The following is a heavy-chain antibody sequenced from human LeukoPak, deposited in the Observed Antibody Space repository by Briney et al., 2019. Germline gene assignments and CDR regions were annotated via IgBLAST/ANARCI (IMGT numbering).Heavy chain of an antibody. D-gene: IGHD2-21*01. CDR1: GFTFSSHW. J-gene: IGHJ5*02. Sequence: GESLRLSCAGSGFTFSSHWMRWVRHAPGKGLEWVSRIGNDGSSTNHADYVKGRFSISRDNAKDTVYLQMRSLRVEDTAVYYCARGVGRGCYFLNGFDPWGQGILVTVSS. CDR2: IGNDGSST. CDR3: ARGVGRGCYFLNGFDP. V-gene: IGHV3-74*01.